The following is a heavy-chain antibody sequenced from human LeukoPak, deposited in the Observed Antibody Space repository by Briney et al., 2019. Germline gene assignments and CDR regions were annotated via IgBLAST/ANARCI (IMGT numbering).Heavy chain of an antibody. V-gene: IGHV3-21*01. CDR2: ISSSSYI. Sequence: GGSLRLSCATSGFTFSSYSMNWVRQAPGKGLEWVSSISSSSYIYYADSVKGRFTISRDNAKNSLYLQMDSLRAEDTAVYYCARDSGRQWLDKGGPDYWGQGTLVTVSS. CDR1: GFTFSSYS. CDR3: ARDSGRQWLDKGGPDY. J-gene: IGHJ4*02. D-gene: IGHD6-19*01.